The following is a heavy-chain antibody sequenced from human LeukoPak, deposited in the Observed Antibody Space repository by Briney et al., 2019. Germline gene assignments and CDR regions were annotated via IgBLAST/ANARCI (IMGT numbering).Heavy chain of an antibody. CDR2: IYYSGST. Sequence: SETLSLTCTVSGGSISSRGYYWGWIRQPPGKGLEWIGSIYYSGSTYYNPTLKSRVTISVDMSRNQLSLILSSVTAADTAVYYCARLEGSGGFDTWGQGTMVTVSS. D-gene: IGHD3-10*01. V-gene: IGHV4-39*07. CDR3: ARLEGSGGFDT. J-gene: IGHJ3*02. CDR1: GGSISSRGYY.